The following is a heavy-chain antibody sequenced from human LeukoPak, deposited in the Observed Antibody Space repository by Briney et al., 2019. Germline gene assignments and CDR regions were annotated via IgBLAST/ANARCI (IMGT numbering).Heavy chain of an antibody. CDR3: AKEGGLYDILTGYINY. V-gene: IGHV3-9*01. CDR1: GFTFDDYA. CDR2: INWNSNRI. Sequence: PGRSLRLSCAASGFTFDDYAMHWVRQAPGKGLEWVSGINWNSNRISYADSVKGRFTISRDNSKNTLYLQMNSLRAEDTAVYYCAKEGGLYDILTGYINYWGQGTLVTVSS. J-gene: IGHJ4*02. D-gene: IGHD3-9*01.